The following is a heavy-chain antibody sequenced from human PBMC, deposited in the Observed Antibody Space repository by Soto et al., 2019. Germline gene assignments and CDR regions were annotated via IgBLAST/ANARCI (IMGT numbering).Heavy chain of an antibody. D-gene: IGHD3-22*01. CDR2: ISGSGGST. V-gene: IGHV3-23*01. CDR1: GFTFSSYA. J-gene: IGHJ4*02. CDR3: AKDPFNYYDSSFGPAQFDY. Sequence: PGGSLRLSCAASGFTFSSYAMSWVRQAPGKGLEWVSAISGSGGSTYYADSVKGRFTISRDNSKNTLYLQMNSLRAEDTAVYYCAKDPFNYYDSSFGPAQFDYWGQGTLVTVSS.